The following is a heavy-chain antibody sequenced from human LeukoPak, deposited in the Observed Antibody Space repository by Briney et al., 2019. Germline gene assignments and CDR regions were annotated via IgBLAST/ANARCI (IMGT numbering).Heavy chain of an antibody. CDR2: MYYTGSR. CDR3: ARVYYDSNGYWFDY. Sequence: SETLSLTRTVSGGSISGYYWSWIRQSPGKGLEWIGYMYYTGSRNYNPSLESRVTISIDTSKNQFSLNLISVTAADTAFYYCARVYYDSNGYWFDYWGPGTLVTVSS. CDR1: GGSISGYY. D-gene: IGHD3-22*01. V-gene: IGHV4-59*01. J-gene: IGHJ4*02.